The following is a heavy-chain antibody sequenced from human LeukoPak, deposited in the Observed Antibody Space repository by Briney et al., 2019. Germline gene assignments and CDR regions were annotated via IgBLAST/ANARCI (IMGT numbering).Heavy chain of an antibody. J-gene: IGHJ5*02. Sequence: ASVKVSCKASDYTFTSYGISWVRQAPGQGLEWMGWISAYNGNTNYAQRLQGRVTMTRNTSISTAYMELSSLRSEDTAVYYCASGPYGSGNWFDPWGQGTLVTVSS. D-gene: IGHD3-10*01. CDR1: DYTFTSYG. CDR3: ASGPYGSGNWFDP. V-gene: IGHV1-18*01. CDR2: ISAYNGNT.